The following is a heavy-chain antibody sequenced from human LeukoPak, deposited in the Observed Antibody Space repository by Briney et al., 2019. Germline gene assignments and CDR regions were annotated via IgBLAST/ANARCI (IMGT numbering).Heavy chain of an antibody. V-gene: IGHV5-51*01. D-gene: IGHD2-15*01. Sequence: GEPLQISCKGPGSRFTSYWIGWVRQMPGKGLEWMGIIYPGDSDTRYSPSFQGQVTISADKSISTAYLQWSSLKASDTAMYYCARREVVVAAFDYWGQGTLVTVSS. J-gene: IGHJ4*02. CDR3: ARREVVVAAFDY. CDR2: IYPGDSDT. CDR1: GSRFTSYW.